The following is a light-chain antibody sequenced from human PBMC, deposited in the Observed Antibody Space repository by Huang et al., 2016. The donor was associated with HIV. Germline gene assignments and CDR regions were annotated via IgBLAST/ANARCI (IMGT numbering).Light chain of an antibody. Sequence: DIVMTQSPLSLPVTPGRPASISCRSSQSLLHSNGNNYLDWYVQRPGQSPQIRIYLGANLASGVPGMLSGRGTGTDFTMESTRVEAEDVVVYYYRQALQAGTFGQGTKVEIK. CDR2: LGA. J-gene: IGKJ1*01. V-gene: IGKV2-28*01. CDR1: QSLLHSNGNNY. CDR3: RQALQAGT.